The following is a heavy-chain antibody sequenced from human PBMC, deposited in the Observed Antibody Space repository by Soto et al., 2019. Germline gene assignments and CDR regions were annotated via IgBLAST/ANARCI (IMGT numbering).Heavy chain of an antibody. CDR1: GGSFSDYY. CDR2: VSHSGST. J-gene: IGHJ4*02. V-gene: IGHV4-34*02. CDR3: AREEPASRHHDY. Sequence: QVQLQQWGAGLLKPSETLSLTCAVYGGSFSDYYWSWIRQTPEKGLEWIGEVSHSGSTTYNPSLKNLVTIAIHTSKNQFSLTLISVTAADTAMYFCAREEPASRHHDYWGQGNLVTVSS. D-gene: IGHD1-26*01.